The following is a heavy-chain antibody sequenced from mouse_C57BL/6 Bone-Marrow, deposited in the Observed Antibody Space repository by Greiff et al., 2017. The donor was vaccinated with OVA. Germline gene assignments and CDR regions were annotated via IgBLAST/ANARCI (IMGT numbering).Heavy chain of an antibody. CDR1: GYTFTSYW. D-gene: IGHD2-5*01. Sequence: QVQLQQSGAELVRPGTSVKLSCKASGYTFTSYWMHWVKQRPGQGLEWIGVIDPSDSYTNYNQKFKGKATLTVDTSSSTAYMQLSSLTSEDSAVYYCARRAGSNYEVAYWGQGTLVTVSA. V-gene: IGHV1-59*01. J-gene: IGHJ3*01. CDR3: ARRAGSNYEVAY. CDR2: IDPSDSYT.